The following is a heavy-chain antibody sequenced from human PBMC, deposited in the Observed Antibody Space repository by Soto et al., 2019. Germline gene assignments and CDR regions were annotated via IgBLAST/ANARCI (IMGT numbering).Heavy chain of an antibody. J-gene: IGHJ4*02. Sequence: QVQLQESGPGLVMPSETLSLTCTVSGGSVSSGSYYWSWIRQPPGKGLEWIGYIYYSGSTNYNPSLKSRVTISVDTSKNQFSLKLSSVTAADTAVYYCAREGRRGYSRGPFDYWGQGTLVTVSS. CDR3: AREGRRGYSRGPFDY. D-gene: IGHD3-3*01. CDR2: IYYSGST. V-gene: IGHV4-61*01. CDR1: GGSVSSGSYY.